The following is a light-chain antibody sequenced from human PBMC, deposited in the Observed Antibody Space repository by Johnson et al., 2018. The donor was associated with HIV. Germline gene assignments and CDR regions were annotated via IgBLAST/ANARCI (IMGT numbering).Light chain of an antibody. V-gene: IGLV1-51*01. CDR2: DTD. CDR3: GTWDSSLSGYV. J-gene: IGLJ1*01. CDR1: SSNIGNNS. Sequence: QSVLTQPPSVSAAPGQTVTIPCSGNSSNIGNNSVSWCQRLPGTAPKLLIHDTDERPPGIPDRFSGSKSGTSATLGITGLQTGDEADFYCGTWDSSLSGYVFGPGTKVTVL.